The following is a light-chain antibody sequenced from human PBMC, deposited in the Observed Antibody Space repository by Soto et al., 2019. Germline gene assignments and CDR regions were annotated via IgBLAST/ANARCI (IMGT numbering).Light chain of an antibody. Sequence: QSVLTQPPSASGTPGQRVTISCSGSSSNLGSNTVNWYQQLPGTAPKLLIYSNNQRPSGVPDRFSGSKSGTSASLASSGLQYEDEADYYCAAWEDSLNGWVFGGGTKLTVL. V-gene: IGLV1-44*01. J-gene: IGLJ3*02. CDR3: AAWEDSLNGWV. CDR1: SSNLGSNT. CDR2: SNN.